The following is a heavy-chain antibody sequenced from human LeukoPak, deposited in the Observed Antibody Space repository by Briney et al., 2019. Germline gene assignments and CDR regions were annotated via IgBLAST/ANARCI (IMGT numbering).Heavy chain of an antibody. V-gene: IGHV1-8*01. CDR1: GYTFTSYN. J-gene: IGHJ4*02. Sequence: ASVKVSCKASGYTFTSYNINWVRQATGQGLEWMAWMNPNSGNTGYAQKFQGRVTMTRNTSISTAYMELSSLRSEDTAVYYCARVRESSGYYYVFDYWGQGTLVTVSS. D-gene: IGHD3-22*01. CDR3: ARVRESSGYYYVFDY. CDR2: MNPNSGNT.